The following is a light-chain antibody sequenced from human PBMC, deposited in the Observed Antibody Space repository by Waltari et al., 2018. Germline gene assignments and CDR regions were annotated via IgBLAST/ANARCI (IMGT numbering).Light chain of an antibody. Sequence: EIVLTQSPATLSLSPGETATLSCRASQSVPSSYLAWYQQKPCLAPRLLIDYASNRATCIPERFNGSGFGTDFTLTNHKLEPEDFAVYYCQQYGSPFLTFGGGTKVEIK. J-gene: IGKJ4*01. CDR2: YAS. V-gene: IGKV3D-20*01. CDR3: QQYGSPFLT. CDR1: QSVPSSY.